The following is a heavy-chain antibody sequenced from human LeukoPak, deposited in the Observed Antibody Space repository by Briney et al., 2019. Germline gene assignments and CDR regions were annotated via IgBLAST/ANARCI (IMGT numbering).Heavy chain of an antibody. D-gene: IGHD4-23*01. CDR3: ARRVVNNRNWYFNL. Sequence: ASVKVSCKASGYTFTGYYMHWVRQAPGQGLEWMGGIIPIFGTANYAQKFQGRVTITADKSTSTAYMELSSLRSEDTAVYYCARRVVNNRNWYFNLWGRGTLVTVSS. J-gene: IGHJ2*01. V-gene: IGHV1-69*06. CDR1: GYTFTGYY. CDR2: IIPIFGTA.